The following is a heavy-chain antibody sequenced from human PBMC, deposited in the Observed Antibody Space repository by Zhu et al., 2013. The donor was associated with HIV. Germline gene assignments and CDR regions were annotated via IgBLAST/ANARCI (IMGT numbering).Heavy chain of an antibody. CDR2: VNPNNGGT. CDR1: GYTFTGYY. D-gene: IGHD2-21*01. Sequence: QVQLVQSGAEVKKAGASVKVSCKASGYTFTGYYMHWVRQAPGQGLEWMGYVNPNNGGTNYAQKFQGRVTMTRDTSISTAYMELSRLKSDDTAVYYCARADRVVVDYWGQGTLVTVSS. V-gene: IGHV1-2*02. J-gene: IGHJ4*02. CDR3: ARADRVVVDY.